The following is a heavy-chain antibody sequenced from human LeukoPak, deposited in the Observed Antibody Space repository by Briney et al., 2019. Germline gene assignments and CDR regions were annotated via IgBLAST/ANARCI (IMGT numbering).Heavy chain of an antibody. D-gene: IGHD2-21*02. CDR1: GFTFSGSA. CDR3: TRRSSRGRCGGDCYSDY. V-gene: IGHV3-73*01. CDR2: IRSKANSYAT. J-gene: IGHJ4*01. Sequence: GGSLRLSCAASGFTFSGSAMHWVRQASGKGLEWVSRIRSKANSYATAYAASVKGRFTISRDDSKNTAYLQMNSLKTEDTAVYYCTRRSSRGRCGGDCYSDYWGPEPWSPSPQ.